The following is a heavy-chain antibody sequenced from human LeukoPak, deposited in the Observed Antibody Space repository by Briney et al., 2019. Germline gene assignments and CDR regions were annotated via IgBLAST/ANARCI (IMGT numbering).Heavy chain of an antibody. D-gene: IGHD6-19*01. V-gene: IGHV3-7*01. J-gene: IGHJ4*02. CDR3: ARGSSGRPRGPGY. CDR1: GFTFSSQW. CDR2: VNQGGTGK. Sequence: PGGSLRLSCAASGFTFSSQWMSWVRQAPGKGLEWVANVNQGGTGKYYVDSVKGRFTISRDNAENSLYLQMNSLRAEDTAVYYCARGSSGRPRGPGYWGQGTLVTVSS.